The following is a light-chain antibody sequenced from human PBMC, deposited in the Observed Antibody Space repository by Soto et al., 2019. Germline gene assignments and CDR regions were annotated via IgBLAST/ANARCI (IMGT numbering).Light chain of an antibody. CDR2: EAS. Sequence: QSVLTQPASVCGSPGQSITISCTGTSSDVGSRNLVSWYQQYPGKAPKLIIFEASKRPSGVSNRLSGSKSGSTASLTISGLQAEDEADYYCCSHAPTSTYVFGYGPKVTV. CDR3: CSHAPTSTYV. J-gene: IGLJ1*01. CDR1: SSDVGSRNL. V-gene: IGLV2-23*01.